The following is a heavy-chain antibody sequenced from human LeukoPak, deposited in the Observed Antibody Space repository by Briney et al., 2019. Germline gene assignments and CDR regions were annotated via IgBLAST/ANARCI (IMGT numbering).Heavy chain of an antibody. J-gene: IGHJ3*02. V-gene: IGHV4-30-4*08. Sequence: SETLSLTCTVSGGSISSGDYYWSWIRQPPGKGLEWIGYIYYSGSTYYNPSLKSRVTISVDTSKNQFSLKLSSVTAADTAVYYCARHEVREYYDSSGMKLDAFDIWGQGTMVTVSS. D-gene: IGHD3-22*01. CDR2: IYYSGST. CDR1: GGSISSGDYY. CDR3: ARHEVREYYDSSGMKLDAFDI.